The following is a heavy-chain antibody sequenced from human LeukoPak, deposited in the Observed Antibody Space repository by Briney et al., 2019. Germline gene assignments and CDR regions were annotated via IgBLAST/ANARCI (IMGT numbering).Heavy chain of an antibody. J-gene: IGHJ4*02. V-gene: IGHV3-74*01. D-gene: IGHD3-10*01. CDR1: GLTISNYW. CDR2: INSEGSSI. Sequence: GGSLRLSCAASGLTISNYWMHWVRQVPGKGLVWVSRINSEGSSISYADSVKGRFTISRDNAKNTLNLQMNSLRAEDTAVYYCGRGRGVSLDYWGQGALVTVSS. CDR3: GRGRGVSLDY.